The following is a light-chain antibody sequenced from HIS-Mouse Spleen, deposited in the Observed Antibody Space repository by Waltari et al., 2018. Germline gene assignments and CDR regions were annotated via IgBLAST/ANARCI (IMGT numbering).Light chain of an antibody. CDR3: SSYTSSSTYV. CDR1: SSDVGGYKY. V-gene: IGLV2-14*03. CDR2: DVS. J-gene: IGLJ1*01. Sequence: QSALTQPASVSGSPGQSLTISCPGTSSDVGGYKYVPWYQQHPGKAPNLMIYDVSNRPSGVSNRFSGSKSGNTASLTISGLQAEDEADYYCSSYTSSSTYVFGTGTKVTVL.